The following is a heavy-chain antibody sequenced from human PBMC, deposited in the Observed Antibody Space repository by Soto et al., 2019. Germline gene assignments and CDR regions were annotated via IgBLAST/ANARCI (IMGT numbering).Heavy chain of an antibody. D-gene: IGHD2-8*01. V-gene: IGHV4-34*01. CDR1: GGSFSDYY. J-gene: IGHJ6*03. CDR3: ARGGFCSNGVCYWGDGYYNYMDV. Sequence: SETLSLTCAVYGGSFSDYYGSWIRQPPGKGLEWIGEINHSGSTNYNPTLKSRVTISVDTSKTQFSLKLSSVTAADTAVYYCARGGFCSNGVCYWGDGYYNYMDVWGKGTTVTVSS. CDR2: INHSGST.